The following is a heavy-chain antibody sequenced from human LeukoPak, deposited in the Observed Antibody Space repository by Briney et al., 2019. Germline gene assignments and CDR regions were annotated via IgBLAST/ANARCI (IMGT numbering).Heavy chain of an antibody. D-gene: IGHD3-22*01. CDR3: ARETDSSAYYLIDP. V-gene: IGHV3-74*01. CDR2: INGDGSST. J-gene: IGHJ5*02. Sequence: GGSLRLSCAGSGFTFSTYWMQWVRQAPGKGLVWVSRINGDGSSTTYADSVKGRFTISRDNAKNTLYLQMNSLRAEDTPVYYCARETDSSAYYLIDPWGQGTLVTVSS. CDR1: GFTFSTYW.